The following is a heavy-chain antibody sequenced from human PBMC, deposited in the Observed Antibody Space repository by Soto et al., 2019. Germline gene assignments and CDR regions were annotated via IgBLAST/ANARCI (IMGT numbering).Heavy chain of an antibody. Sequence: SETLSLTCTVSGGSISSGGYYWSWIRQHPGKGLEWIGYIYYSGSTYYNPSLKSRVTISVDTSKNQFSLELSSLRSEDTAVYYCAREAEYYDFWSGYYIPQYFDYWGQGTLVTVSS. J-gene: IGHJ4*02. CDR1: GGSISSGGYY. CDR3: AREAEYYDFWSGYYIPQYFDY. V-gene: IGHV4-31*03. CDR2: IYYSGST. D-gene: IGHD3-3*01.